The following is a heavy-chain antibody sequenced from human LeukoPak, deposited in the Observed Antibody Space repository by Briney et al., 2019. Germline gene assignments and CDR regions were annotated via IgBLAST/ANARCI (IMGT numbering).Heavy chain of an antibody. Sequence: SRTLSLTCAVSGGSISSSNWWSWVRQPPGKGLEWIGEIYHSGSTNYNPSLKSRVTISVDKSKNQFSLKLSSVTAADTAVYYCARFNERRAKGGDIDDIVVVPADYNWFDPWGQGTLVTVSS. D-gene: IGHD2-2*01. CDR1: GGSISSSNW. V-gene: IGHV4-4*02. CDR3: ARFNERRAKGGDIDDIVVVPADYNWFDP. CDR2: IYHSGST. J-gene: IGHJ5*02.